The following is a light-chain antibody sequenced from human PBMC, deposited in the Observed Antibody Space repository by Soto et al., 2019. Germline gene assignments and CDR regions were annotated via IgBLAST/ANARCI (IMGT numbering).Light chain of an antibody. CDR2: SVS. Sequence: QSVLTQPASVSGSPGQSITISCSGTSSDIGAYDHVAWFQQFPDKTPKLIIYSVSNRPSGVSYRFSGSKSGNTASLTISGLQAEDEADYYCISYTVSRSYVFGTGTKVTVL. CDR3: ISYTVSRSYV. J-gene: IGLJ1*01. CDR1: SSDIGAYDH. V-gene: IGLV2-14*01.